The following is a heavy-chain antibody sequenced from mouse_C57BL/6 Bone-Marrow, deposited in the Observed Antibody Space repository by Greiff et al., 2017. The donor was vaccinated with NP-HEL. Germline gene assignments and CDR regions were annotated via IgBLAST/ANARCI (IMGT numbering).Heavy chain of an antibody. CDR1: GFTFSNYW. CDR2: IRLKSDNYAT. CDR3: TVYQGFAY. Sequence: EVKVIESGGGLVQPGGSLKLSCVASGFTFSNYWMNWVRQSPEKGLEWVAQIRLKSDNYATHYAESVKGRFTISRDDSKSSVYLQMNNLRAEDTVIYYCTVYQGFAYWGQGTLVTVSA. J-gene: IGHJ3*01. V-gene: IGHV6-3*01. D-gene: IGHD2-1*01.